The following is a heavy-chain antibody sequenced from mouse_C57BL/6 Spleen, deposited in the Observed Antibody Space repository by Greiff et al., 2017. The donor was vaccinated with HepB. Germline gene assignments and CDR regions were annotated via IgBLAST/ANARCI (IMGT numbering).Heavy chain of an antibody. CDR3: ARLGREKNY. CDR1: GYAFSSSW. V-gene: IGHV1-82*01. J-gene: IGHJ2*01. Sequence: VQLQQSGPELVKPGASVKISCKASGYAFSSSWMNWVKQRPGKGLEWIGRIYPGDGDTNYNGKFKGKATLTADKSSSTAYMQLSSLTSEDSAVYFCARLGREKNYWGQGTTLTVSS. CDR2: IYPGDGDT. D-gene: IGHD4-1*01.